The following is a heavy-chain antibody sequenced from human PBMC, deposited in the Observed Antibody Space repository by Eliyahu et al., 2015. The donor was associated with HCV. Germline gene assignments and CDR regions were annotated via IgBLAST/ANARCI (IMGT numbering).Heavy chain of an antibody. D-gene: IGHD3-3*01. Sequence: QVQLVESGGGLVKPGGSLRLSCAASGFTFSDYXXSWIRQAPGKGVEWLSYISSSSGSIIYADSVKGRFTISRDNAKNSLYLQMNSLRAEDTAVYYCARASFKSGYYDYFDYWGQGILVTVSS. V-gene: IGHV3-11*05. CDR1: GFTFSDYX. CDR2: ISSSSGSI. CDR3: ARASFKSGYYDYFDY. J-gene: IGHJ4*02.